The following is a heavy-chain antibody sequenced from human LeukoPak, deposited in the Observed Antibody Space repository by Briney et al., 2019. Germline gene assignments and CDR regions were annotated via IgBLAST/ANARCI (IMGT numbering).Heavy chain of an antibody. J-gene: IGHJ5*02. CDR1: GFTFSDYY. V-gene: IGHV3-11*01. Sequence: GGSLRLSCAASGFTFSDYYMSWIRQAPGKGLEWVSYISSSGSTIYYADSVKGRFTISRDNAKNSLYLQMNSLRAEDTAVYYCARDCISVRLFKGANWFGPWGQGTLVTVSS. CDR2: ISSSGSTI. CDR3: ARDCISVRLFKGANWFGP. D-gene: IGHD3-22*01.